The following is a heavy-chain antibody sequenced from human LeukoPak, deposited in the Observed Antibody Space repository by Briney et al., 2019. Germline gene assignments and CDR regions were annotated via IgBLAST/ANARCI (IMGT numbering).Heavy chain of an antibody. CDR2: ISAYNGNT. CDR1: GYTFTSYG. D-gene: IGHD2-2*01. Sequence: ASVKVSCKASGYTFTSYGISWVRQAPGQGLEWMGWISAYNGNTNYAQKLQGRVTMTIDTSTSTAYMELRSLRSDDTAVYYCAKLGYCSSTSCSYFDYWGQGTLVTVSS. CDR3: AKLGYCSSTSCSYFDY. V-gene: IGHV1-18*01. J-gene: IGHJ4*02.